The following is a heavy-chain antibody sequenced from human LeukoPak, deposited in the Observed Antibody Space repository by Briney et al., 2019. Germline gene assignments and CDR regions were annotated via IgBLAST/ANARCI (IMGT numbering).Heavy chain of an antibody. J-gene: IGHJ6*04. CDR1: GYALTGYY. V-gene: IGHV1-46*01. D-gene: IGHD3-10*01. Sequence: GASVKVSCKASGYALTGYYMHWVRQAPGQGLEWMGIINPSGGSTSYAQKFQGRVTMTRDMSTSTVYMELSSLRSEDTAVYYCARSYYGSVSYLNVWGKGTTVTVSS. CDR2: INPSGGST. CDR3: ARSYYGSVSYLNV.